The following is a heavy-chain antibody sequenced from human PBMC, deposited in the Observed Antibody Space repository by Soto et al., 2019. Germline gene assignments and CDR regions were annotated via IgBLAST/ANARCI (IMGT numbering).Heavy chain of an antibody. J-gene: IGHJ6*02. Sequence: GGSLRLSCAASGFTFSSYAMSWVRQAPGEGLEWVSAIIGSGGSTYYADSVKGRFTISRDNSKNTLYLQMNSLRAEDTAVYDCAKGGGYSYGYEKDYGMDVWGQGTTVTVSS. V-gene: IGHV3-23*01. CDR3: AKGGGYSYGYEKDYGMDV. D-gene: IGHD5-18*01. CDR2: IIGSGGST. CDR1: GFTFSSYA.